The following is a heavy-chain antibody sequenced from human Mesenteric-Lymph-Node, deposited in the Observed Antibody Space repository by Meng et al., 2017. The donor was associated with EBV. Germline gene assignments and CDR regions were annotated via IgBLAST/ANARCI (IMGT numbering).Heavy chain of an antibody. CDR3: ARGTTTHLNP. D-gene: IGHD1-1*01. Sequence: VQLVHAGSEVKKPGASVKVFCKASGYTFTGYYMHWVRQAPGQGLEWMGRINPNSGGTNYAQKFQGRVTMTRDTSIRTAYMELSRLRSDDTAVYYCARGTTTHLNPWGQGTRVTVSS. V-gene: IGHV1-2*06. CDR2: INPNSGGT. J-gene: IGHJ4*02. CDR1: GYTFTGYY.